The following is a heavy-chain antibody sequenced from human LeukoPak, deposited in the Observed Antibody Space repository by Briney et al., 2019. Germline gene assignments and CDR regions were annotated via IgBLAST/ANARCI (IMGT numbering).Heavy chain of an antibody. CDR3: ARGRYCSSTSCYFDY. D-gene: IGHD2-2*01. CDR2: INHSGST. Sequence: SETLSLTCAVYGGSFSGYYWSWIRQPPGKGLEWIGEINHSGSTNYNPSLKSRVTISVDTSKNQFSLKLSSVTAADTAVYYCARGRYCSSTSCYFDYWGQGTLVTVPS. V-gene: IGHV4-34*01. CDR1: GGSFSGYY. J-gene: IGHJ4*02.